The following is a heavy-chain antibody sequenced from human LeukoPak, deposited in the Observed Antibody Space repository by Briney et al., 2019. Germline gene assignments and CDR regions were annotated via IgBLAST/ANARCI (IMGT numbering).Heavy chain of an antibody. CDR3: ARIYPKVSYYDTSGYYLPDN. V-gene: IGHV1-18*01. J-gene: IGHJ4*02. CDR1: GYTFSSYG. CDR2: ISTYNGNT. Sequence: ASVKVSCKASGYTFSSYGITWVRQAPGQGFEWMGRISTYNGNTNYAQKFQGRVTMTTDPYTSTVYMELRRLRSDDTAVYYCARIYPKVSYYDTSGYYLPDNWGQGTLVTVSS. D-gene: IGHD3-22*01.